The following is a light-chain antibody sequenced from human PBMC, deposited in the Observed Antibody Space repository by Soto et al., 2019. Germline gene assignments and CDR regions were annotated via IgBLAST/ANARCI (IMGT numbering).Light chain of an antibody. Sequence: EILMTQSQATLSFSPGERATLSCRASQRISSNVAWYQQKPGQAPRLLIYGASTRATGVPARFSGGGSGREFSLTISSLQSEDFAVYFCQQYKDWPSYTFGQGTKLEIK. CDR3: QQYKDWPSYT. J-gene: IGKJ2*01. CDR1: QRISSN. CDR2: GAS. V-gene: IGKV3-15*01.